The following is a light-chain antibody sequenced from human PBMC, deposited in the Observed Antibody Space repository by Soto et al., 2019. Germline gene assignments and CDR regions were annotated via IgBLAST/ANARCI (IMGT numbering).Light chain of an antibody. J-gene: IGKJ2*01. V-gene: IGKV4-1*01. CDR1: QSVFYSFNSKNY. Sequence: DVVLTQSPDSLAVSLGERAAINCTSDQSVFYSFNSKNYLAWYQQKQGQPPKKLIYWASSRESGVPDRFSGGGSGTHFTLTISSLQAEDVAVYFCLQHYGNPTSVGQGTKVEIK. CDR2: WAS. CDR3: LQHYGNPTS.